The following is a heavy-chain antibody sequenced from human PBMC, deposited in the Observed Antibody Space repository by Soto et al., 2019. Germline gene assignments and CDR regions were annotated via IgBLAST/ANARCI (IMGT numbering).Heavy chain of an antibody. CDR3: ARDCTNGVCYTKLGYYYYYGMDV. Sequence: ASVKVSCKASGDTFTSYGISWVRQAPGQGLEWMGWISAYNGNTNYAQKLQGRVTMTTDTSTSTAYMELRSLRSDDTAVYYCARDCTNGVCYTKLGYYYYYGMDVRGQGPTVTVS. V-gene: IGHV1-18*04. D-gene: IGHD2-8*01. J-gene: IGHJ6*02. CDR2: ISAYNGNT. CDR1: GDTFTSYG.